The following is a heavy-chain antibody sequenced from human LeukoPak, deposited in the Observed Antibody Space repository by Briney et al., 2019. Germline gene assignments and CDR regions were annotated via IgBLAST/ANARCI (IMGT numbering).Heavy chain of an antibody. V-gene: IGHV4-39*07. D-gene: IGHD1-14*01. CDR2: IYYSGST. J-gene: IGHJ4*02. CDR1: GGSISSSSYY. CDR3: ARFPLTLGRLEARDY. Sequence: SSETLSLTCTVSGGSISSSSYYWGWIRQPPGKGLEWIGTIYYSGSTYYNPSLKSRVTISVDTSKNQFSLKLSSVTAADTAVYYCARFPLTLGRLEARDYWGQGTLVTVSS.